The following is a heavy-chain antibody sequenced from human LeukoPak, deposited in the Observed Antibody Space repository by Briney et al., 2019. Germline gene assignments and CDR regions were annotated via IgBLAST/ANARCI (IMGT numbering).Heavy chain of an antibody. J-gene: IGHJ6*02. CDR3: VGELLVVPAAIRYYYGMDV. D-gene: IGHD2-2*02. Sequence: ASVKVSCKASGGTFSSYAISWVRQAPGQGLEWMGRIIPILGIANYAQKFQGRVTITADKSTSTAYMELSSLRSEDTAVYYCVGELLVVPAAIRYYYGMDVWGQGTTVTVSS. CDR2: IIPILGIA. CDR1: GGTFSSYA. V-gene: IGHV1-69*04.